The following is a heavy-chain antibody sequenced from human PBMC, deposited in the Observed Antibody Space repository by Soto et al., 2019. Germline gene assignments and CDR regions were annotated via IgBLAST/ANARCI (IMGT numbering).Heavy chain of an antibody. CDR3: ARDRGLTGTTPVRYYYGMDV. V-gene: IGHV3-33*01. D-gene: IGHD1-7*01. J-gene: IGHJ6*02. Sequence: GGSLRLSCAASGFTFSSYGMHWVRQAPGKGLEWVAVIWYDGSNKYYADSVKGRFTISRDNSKNTLYLQMHSLRAADTAVDYCARDRGLTGTTPVRYYYGMDVWGQGTTVTVSS. CDR1: GFTFSSYG. CDR2: IWYDGSNK.